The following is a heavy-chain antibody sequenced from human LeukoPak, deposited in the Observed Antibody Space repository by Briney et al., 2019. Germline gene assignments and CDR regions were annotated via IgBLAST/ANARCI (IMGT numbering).Heavy chain of an antibody. D-gene: IGHD3-3*01. V-gene: IGHV5-51*01. CDR3: SGGAGGFLEWLLYN. CDR2: ISLGESDT. CDR1: GSRFTTFW. J-gene: IGHJ4*02. Sequence: GASLKISSKGSGSRFTTFWIGWVRPVPGKGLGWMGIISLGESDTRHSTSCQGQVTISADKSISTAYLEWSSLKASHTAMYYCSGGAGGFLEWLLYNWGQGTLVTVSP.